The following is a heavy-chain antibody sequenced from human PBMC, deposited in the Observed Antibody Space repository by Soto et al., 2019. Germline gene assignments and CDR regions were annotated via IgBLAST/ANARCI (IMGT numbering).Heavy chain of an antibody. Sequence: GGSLRLSCAASGFTFSSYWMSWVRQAPGKGLEWVANIKQDGSEKYYVDSGKGRCTISTDNAKNSLYLQMNRLRAEATAEYYWARAQAIRLYSSGWYSYYYYMDVWGKGTTVTVSS. V-gene: IGHV3-7*01. D-gene: IGHD6-13*01. CDR2: IKQDGSEK. CDR1: GFTFSSYW. J-gene: IGHJ6*03. CDR3: ARAQAIRLYSSGWYSYYYYMDV.